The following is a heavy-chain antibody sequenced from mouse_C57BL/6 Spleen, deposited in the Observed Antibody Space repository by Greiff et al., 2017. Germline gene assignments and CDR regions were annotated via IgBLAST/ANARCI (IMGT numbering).Heavy chain of an antibody. CDR3: ARLDGSDYAMDY. Sequence: EVQLQQSGPELVKPGASVKISCKASGYTFTDYYMNWVKQSHGKSLEWIGDINPNNGGTSYNQKFKGKATLTVDKSSSTAYMELRSLTSEDSAVYYCARLDGSDYAMDYWGQGTSVTVSS. CDR1: GYTFTDYY. D-gene: IGHD1-1*01. J-gene: IGHJ4*01. V-gene: IGHV1-26*01. CDR2: INPNNGGT.